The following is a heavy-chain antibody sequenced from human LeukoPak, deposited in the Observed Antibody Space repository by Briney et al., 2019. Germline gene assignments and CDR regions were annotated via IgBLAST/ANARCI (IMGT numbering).Heavy chain of an antibody. CDR2: ISGSGGST. Sequence: GGSLRLSCTASGFTFSSYAMSWVRQAPGKGLEWVSVISGSGGSTYYGDSVKGRFTISRDNSKNTLYLQMNSLRAEDTAVYYCAKDGVVTITFDYWGQGTLVTVSS. CDR1: GFTFSSYA. D-gene: IGHD3-16*01. V-gene: IGHV3-23*01. J-gene: IGHJ4*02. CDR3: AKDGVVTITFDY.